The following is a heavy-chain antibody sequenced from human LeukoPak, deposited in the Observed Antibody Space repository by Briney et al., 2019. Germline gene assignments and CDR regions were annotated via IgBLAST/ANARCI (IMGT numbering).Heavy chain of an antibody. CDR3: AKDHILRYFDWSPEYYFDY. V-gene: IGHV3-23*01. Sequence: WVSAISGSGGSTYYAASVKGRFTISRDNSKNTLYLQMNSLRAEDTAVYYCAKDHILRYFDWSPEYYFDYWGQGTLVTVSS. D-gene: IGHD3-9*01. J-gene: IGHJ4*02. CDR2: ISGSGGST.